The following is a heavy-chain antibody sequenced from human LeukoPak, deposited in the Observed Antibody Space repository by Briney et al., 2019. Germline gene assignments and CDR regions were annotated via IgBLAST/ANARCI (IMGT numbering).Heavy chain of an antibody. D-gene: IGHD6-13*01. CDR2: IRQDGGEK. J-gene: IGHJ4*01. V-gene: IGHV3-7*01. Sequence: GGSLRLSCAASGFTFSDYWVNWVRQAPGKGLEWVASIRQDGGEKTYVDSVKGRFTISRDNTKNSLYLQMSSLRAEDTAVYYCARDGTAAGLYFDLWGQGTLVTVS. CDR3: ARDGTAAGLYFDL. CDR1: GFTFSDYW.